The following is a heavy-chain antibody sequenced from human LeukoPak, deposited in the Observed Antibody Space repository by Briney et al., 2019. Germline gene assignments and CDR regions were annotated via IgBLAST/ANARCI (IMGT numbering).Heavy chain of an antibody. CDR3: ARGATDTTRWFDP. J-gene: IGHJ5*02. V-gene: IGHV3-48*03. CDR1: GFTFSSYE. Sequence: GGSLRLSCAASGFTFSSYEMNWVRQAPGKGLEWVSYISSSGSAIYYADSVKGRFTISRDNAKNSLYLQMNGLRAEDTAAYYCARGATDTTRWFDPWGQGTLVTVSS. CDR2: ISSSGSAI. D-gene: IGHD1-7*01.